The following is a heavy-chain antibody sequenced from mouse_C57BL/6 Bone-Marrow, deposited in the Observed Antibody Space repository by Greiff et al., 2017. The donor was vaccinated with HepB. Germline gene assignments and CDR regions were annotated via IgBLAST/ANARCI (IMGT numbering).Heavy chain of an antibody. CDR1: GYTFTSYG. CDR3: ARCRITTVVPWYFDV. Sequence: QVQLKQSGAELARPGASVKLSCKASGYTFTSYGISWVKQRTGQGLEWIGEIYPRSGNTYYNEKFKGKATLTADKSSSTAYMELRSLTSEDSAVYFCARCRITTVVPWYFDVWGTGTTVTVSS. CDR2: IYPRSGNT. J-gene: IGHJ1*03. D-gene: IGHD1-1*01. V-gene: IGHV1-81*01.